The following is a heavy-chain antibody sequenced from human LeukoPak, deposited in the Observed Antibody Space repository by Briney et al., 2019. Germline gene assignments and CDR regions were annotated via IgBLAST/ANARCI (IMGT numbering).Heavy chain of an antibody. CDR3: ARGHGGHSSSWYVDWFDP. CDR1: GYTFTSYG. Sequence: ASVKVSCKASGYTFTSYGISWVRQAPGQGLEWMGRIIPILGIANFAQKFQGRVTITADRSTSSAYMELSSLRSEDTAVYYCARGHGGHSSSWYVDWFDPWGQGTLVTVSS. J-gene: IGHJ5*02. CDR2: IIPILGIA. D-gene: IGHD6-13*01. V-gene: IGHV1-69*04.